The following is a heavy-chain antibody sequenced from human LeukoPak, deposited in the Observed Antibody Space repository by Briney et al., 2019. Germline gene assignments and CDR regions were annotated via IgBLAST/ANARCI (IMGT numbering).Heavy chain of an antibody. CDR1: GYTFTSYG. CDR2: ISAYNGNT. CDR3: ASVVVVPAAHYYYYMDV. D-gene: IGHD2-2*01. J-gene: IGHJ6*03. Sequence: GASVKVSCKASGYTFTSYGISWVRQAPGQGLEWMGWISAYNGNTNYAQKLQGRVTMTTDTSTSTAYMELRSLRSDDTAVYYCASVVVVPAAHYYYYMDVWGKGTTVTVSS. V-gene: IGHV1-18*01.